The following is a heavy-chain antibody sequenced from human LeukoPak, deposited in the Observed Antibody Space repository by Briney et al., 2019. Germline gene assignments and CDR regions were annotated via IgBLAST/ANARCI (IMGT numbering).Heavy chain of an antibody. CDR1: GFTFSSYA. CDR2: ISGSGGST. Sequence: GSLRLSCAASGFTFSSYAMSWVRQAPGKGLEWVSGISGSGGSTYYADSVKGRSTISRDNSKNTLYLQMNSLRAEDTAVYYCAAGIVGATYYFDYWGQGTLVTVSS. J-gene: IGHJ4*02. CDR3: AAGIVGATYYFDY. D-gene: IGHD1-26*01. V-gene: IGHV3-23*01.